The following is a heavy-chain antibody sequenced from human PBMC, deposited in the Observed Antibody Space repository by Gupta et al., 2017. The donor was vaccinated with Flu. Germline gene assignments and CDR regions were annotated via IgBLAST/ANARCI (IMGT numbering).Heavy chain of an antibody. CDR2: IASDGSHK. V-gene: IGHV3-30*18. CDR3: AKDGPWTASCPYYCYYMDV. Sequence: QMQLVESGGGVVQFGTSLRLSCAASGFPFSRYVMHWVRQAPGKGLEWGADIASDGSHKDYADSVRGRFTISRDNSKNTLSLEMDSLRVEDTAVYYCAKDGPWTASCPYYCYYMDVWGKGTTVTVSS. CDR1: GFPFSRYV. J-gene: IGHJ6*03. D-gene: IGHD2-2*01.